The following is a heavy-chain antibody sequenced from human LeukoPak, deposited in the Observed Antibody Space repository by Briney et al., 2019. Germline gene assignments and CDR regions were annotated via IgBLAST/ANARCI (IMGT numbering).Heavy chain of an antibody. Sequence: GGSLRLSCAASGFTFNNYAMTWVRQAPGKGLEWVSGISGSGSGTYYADSVKGRFTISRDNSKNTLYLQMNSLRAEDTAVYYCAKDLYRSLYVQHFDYWGQGTLVTVSS. V-gene: IGHV3-23*01. CDR3: AKDLYRSLYVQHFDY. CDR1: GFTFNNYA. D-gene: IGHD3-16*02. J-gene: IGHJ4*02. CDR2: ISGSGSGT.